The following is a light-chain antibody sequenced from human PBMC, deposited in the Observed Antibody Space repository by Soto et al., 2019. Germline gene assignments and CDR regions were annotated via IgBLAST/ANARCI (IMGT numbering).Light chain of an antibody. V-gene: IGLV2-14*01. Sequence: QSALTQPASVSGSPGQSITISCTGTSSDIGSYNYVAWYQQFPGKTPKLIIYEVRNRPSGVSFRFSGSKSGNTASLTISGLQAEDEADYYCCSYAGTYTHVVFGGGTKLTVL. J-gene: IGLJ2*01. CDR3: CSYAGTYTHVV. CDR2: EVR. CDR1: SSDIGSYNY.